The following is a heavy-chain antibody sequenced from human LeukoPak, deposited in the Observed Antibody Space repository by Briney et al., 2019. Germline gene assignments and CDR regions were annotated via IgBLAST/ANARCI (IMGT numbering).Heavy chain of an antibody. CDR1: GGSISSYH. Sequence: SETLSLTCTVSGGSISSYHWSWIRQPPGKGLEWIGYIYHSGSTYYNPSLKSRVTISVDRSKNQFSLKLSSVTAADTAVYYCARVVRVVVPAATDAFDIWGQGTMVTVSS. J-gene: IGHJ3*02. V-gene: IGHV4-59*12. CDR2: IYHSGST. CDR3: ARVVRVVVPAATDAFDI. D-gene: IGHD2-2*01.